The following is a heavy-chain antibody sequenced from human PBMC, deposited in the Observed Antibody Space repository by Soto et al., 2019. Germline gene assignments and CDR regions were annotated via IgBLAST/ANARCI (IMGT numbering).Heavy chain of an antibody. CDR3: ARLFAGFGAFDI. Sequence: QVQLQESGPGLVKPSETLSLTCTVSGGSISSYYWSWIRQPPGKGLEWIGYIYYSGSTNYNPSLKSRVTIAVDTSKNQFPLKLSSVTAADTAVYSCARLFAGFGAFDIWGQGTMVTVSS. CDR2: IYYSGST. V-gene: IGHV4-59*08. J-gene: IGHJ3*02. D-gene: IGHD3-10*02. CDR1: GGSISSYY.